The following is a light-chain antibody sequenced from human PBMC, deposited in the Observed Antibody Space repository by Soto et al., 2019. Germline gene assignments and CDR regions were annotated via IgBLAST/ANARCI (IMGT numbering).Light chain of an antibody. CDR3: SSYAGSNNLRM. V-gene: IGLV2-8*01. Sequence: QSALTQPPSASGSPGQSVTISCAGTSSGVGGYDYVSWYQQHPGKAPKLIIYEVNKRPSGVPDRFSGSKSANTASLTVSGLQAEDEADYYCSSYAGSNNLRMFGGGTKLTVL. CDR1: SSGVGGYDY. CDR2: EVN. J-gene: IGLJ3*02.